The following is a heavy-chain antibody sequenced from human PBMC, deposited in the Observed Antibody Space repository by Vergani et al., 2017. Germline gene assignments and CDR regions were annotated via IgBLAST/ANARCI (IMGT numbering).Heavy chain of an antibody. J-gene: IGHJ4*02. CDR1: GFSVNSHPMR. D-gene: IGHD2-21*01. Sequence: QVTLKESGPALVKPTQTLTLTCTLSGFSVNSHPMRVIWIRQPPGKALEWLARIDWDDDKFYDRSLKTRLTISKDTSKNQVVLRMTNMDPVDTAVYYCARGALWWLRQIDSWGQGTLVTVSS. CDR3: ARGALWWLRQIDS. V-gene: IGHV2-70*03. CDR2: IDWDDDK.